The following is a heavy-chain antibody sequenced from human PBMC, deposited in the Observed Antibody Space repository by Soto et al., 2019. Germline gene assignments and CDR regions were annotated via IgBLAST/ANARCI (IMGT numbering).Heavy chain of an antibody. J-gene: IGHJ4*02. CDR3: AKVLYSGSRFYYLDY. CDR1: GFTFSSYG. CDR2: ISYDGSNK. D-gene: IGHD1-26*01. V-gene: IGHV3-30*18. Sequence: PGGSLRLSCAASGFTFSSYGMHWVRQAPGKGLEWVAVISYDGSNKYYADSVKGRFTISRDNSKNTLYLQMNSLRAEDTAVYYCAKVLYSGSRFYYLDYWGQGTLVTVSS.